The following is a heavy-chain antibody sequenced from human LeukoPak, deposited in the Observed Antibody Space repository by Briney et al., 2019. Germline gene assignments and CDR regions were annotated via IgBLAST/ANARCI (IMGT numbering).Heavy chain of an antibody. CDR1: GGPITSDY. CDR2: IFTSGSA. J-gene: IGHJ5*02. CDR3: SRGGANDL. D-gene: IGHD4/OR15-4a*01. V-gene: IGHV4-4*07. Sequence: SETLSLTCTVSGGPITSDYWSWIRQLAGKGLEWIGRIFTSGSASYSPSLKSRVTMSLDTSKNQFFLKLSSVTAADTAVYFCSRGGANDLWGQGTLVTVSS.